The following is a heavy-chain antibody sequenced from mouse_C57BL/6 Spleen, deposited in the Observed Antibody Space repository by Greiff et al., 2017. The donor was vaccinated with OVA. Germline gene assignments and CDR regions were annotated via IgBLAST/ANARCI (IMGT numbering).Heavy chain of an antibody. Sequence: VQLQQSGPGLVQPSQSLSITCTVSGFSLTSYGVHWVRQSPGKGLEWLGVIWRGGSTDYNAAFISRLSISKDNSKSQVFFKMNSLQADDTAIYYCASLYGSSPHYAMDYWGQGTSVTVSS. V-gene: IGHV2-2*01. CDR1: GFSLTSYG. CDR3: ASLYGSSPHYAMDY. J-gene: IGHJ4*01. D-gene: IGHD1-1*01. CDR2: IWRGGST.